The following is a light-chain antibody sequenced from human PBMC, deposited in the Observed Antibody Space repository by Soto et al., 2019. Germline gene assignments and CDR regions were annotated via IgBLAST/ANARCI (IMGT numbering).Light chain of an antibody. CDR3: SSYTSSNTLL. J-gene: IGLJ2*01. V-gene: IGLV2-14*03. CDR2: DVG. CDR1: SSDIGGYSF. Sequence: QSALTQPASVSGSPGQSITISCTGTSSDIGGYSFVSWYQHHPGKVPKLMIYDVGNRPSGVSDRFSGSKSDNTASLTISGLRAEDEADYYCSSYTSSNTLLFGGGTQLTVL.